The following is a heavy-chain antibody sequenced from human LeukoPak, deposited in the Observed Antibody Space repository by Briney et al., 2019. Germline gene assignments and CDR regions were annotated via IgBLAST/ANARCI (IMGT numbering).Heavy chain of an antibody. J-gene: IGHJ6*02. CDR3: ARGRGCSSTSCWDYYYGMDV. CDR1: GYTFTGYY. D-gene: IGHD2-2*01. Sequence: VASVKVPCKASGYTFTGYYMHWVRQAPGQGLEWMGWINPNSGGTNYAQKFQGRVTMTRDTSISTAYMELSRLRSDDTAVYYCARGRGCSSTSCWDYYYGMDVWGQGTTVTVSS. CDR2: INPNSGGT. V-gene: IGHV1-2*02.